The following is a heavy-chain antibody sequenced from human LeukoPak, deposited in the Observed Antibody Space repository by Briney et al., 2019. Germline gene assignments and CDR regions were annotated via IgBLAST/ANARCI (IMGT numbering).Heavy chain of an antibody. CDR3: ARGRGAGYCSGGSCYPRGGYYYYGMDV. Sequence: ASVKVSCKASGYTFTSYGISWVRQAPGQGLEWMGWISAYNGNTNYAQKLQGRVTMTRNTSISTAYMELSSLRSEDTAVYYCARGRGAGYCSGGSCYPRGGYYYYGMDVWGQGTTVTVSS. D-gene: IGHD2-15*01. CDR1: GYTFTSYG. CDR2: ISAYNGNT. J-gene: IGHJ6*02. V-gene: IGHV1-18*01.